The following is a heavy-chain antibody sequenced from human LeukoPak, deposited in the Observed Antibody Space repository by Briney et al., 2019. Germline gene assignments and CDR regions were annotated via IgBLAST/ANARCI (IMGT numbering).Heavy chain of an antibody. CDR3: ARGPYSSSFYYYYYMDV. CDR2: MNPNSGNT. CDR1: GYTFTSYD. D-gene: IGHD6-6*01. J-gene: IGHJ6*03. Sequence: ASVKVSCKASGYTFTSYDINWVRQGTGQGLEWMGWMNPNSGNTGYAQKFQGRVTMTRNTSISTAYMELSSLRSEDTAVYYCARGPYSSSFYYYYYMDVWGKGTTVTVSS. V-gene: IGHV1-8*01.